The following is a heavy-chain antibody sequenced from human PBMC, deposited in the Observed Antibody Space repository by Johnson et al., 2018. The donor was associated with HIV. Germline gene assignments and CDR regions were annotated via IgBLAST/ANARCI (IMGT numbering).Heavy chain of an antibody. V-gene: IGHV3-72*01. CDR2: IRNKANSYTT. CDR1: GFTFSSYG. CDR3: ARGGEKGAFDI. Sequence: VQLVESGGGVVQPGRSLRLSCAASGFTFSSYGMHWVRQAPGKGLEWVGRIRNKANSYTTEYAASVKGRFTILRDDSKNSLYLQMNSLKTEDTAVYYCARGGEKGAFDIWGQGTMVTVSS. D-gene: IGHD7-27*01. J-gene: IGHJ3*02.